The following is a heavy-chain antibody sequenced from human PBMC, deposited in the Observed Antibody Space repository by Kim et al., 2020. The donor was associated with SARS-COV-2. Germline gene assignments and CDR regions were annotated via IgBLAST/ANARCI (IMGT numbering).Heavy chain of an antibody. Sequence: SETLSLTCTVSGGSITNSDYYWSWIRQPPGKGLEWIGYIYYSGTTYYNPSLKSRINMSVDTSKNQFSLKMTSVSATDTAVYYCTRSYASPTSNRFGPWGRGALVTVSS. V-gene: IGHV4-30-4*01. CDR1: GGSITNSDYY. CDR3: TRSYASPTSNRFGP. CDR2: IYYSGTT. D-gene: IGHD3-16*01. J-gene: IGHJ5*02.